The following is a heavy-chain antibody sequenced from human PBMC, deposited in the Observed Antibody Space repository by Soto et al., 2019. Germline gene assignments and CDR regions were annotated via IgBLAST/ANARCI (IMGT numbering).Heavy chain of an antibody. D-gene: IGHD6-19*01. CDR3: ARTGAYSSGWSEYYY. Sequence: PGGSLRLSCAASGFTFSDHHMDWVRQAPGKGLEWVGRTRNKANSYSTEYAASVKGRFTISRDDSKNSLYLQMDSLKTEDTAVYYCARTGAYSSGWSEYYYWHQGTLVTVSS. CDR1: GFTFSDHH. J-gene: IGHJ4*02. CDR2: TRNKANSYST. V-gene: IGHV3-72*01.